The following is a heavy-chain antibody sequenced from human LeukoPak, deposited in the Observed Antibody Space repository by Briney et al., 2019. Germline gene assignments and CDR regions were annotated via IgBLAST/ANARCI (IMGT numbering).Heavy chain of an antibody. CDR3: AREGLYNWNAKTDY. J-gene: IGHJ4*02. V-gene: IGHV1-2*04. CDR1: GYTFTGYY. CDR2: INPNSGGT. Sequence: ASVKVSCKASGYTFTGYYMHWVRQAPGQGLEWMGWINPNSGGTNYAQKFQGWVTMTRDTSISTAYMELSRLRSDDTAVYYCAREGLYNWNAKTDYWGQGTLVTVSS. D-gene: IGHD1-1*01.